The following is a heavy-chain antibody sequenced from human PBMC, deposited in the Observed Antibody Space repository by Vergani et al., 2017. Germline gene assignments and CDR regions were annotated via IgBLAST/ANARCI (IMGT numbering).Heavy chain of an antibody. J-gene: IGHJ6*03. CDR2: IWYDGSNK. V-gene: IGHV3-33*01. D-gene: IGHD3-10*01. Sequence: QVQLVESGGGVVQPGRSLRLSCAASGFTFSSYGMEWVRQAPGKGLEWVAVIWYDGSNKYYADSVKGRFTISRDNSKNTLYLQMNSLRAEETAVYYCARDDYYGSGSSYYYYMDVWGKGTTVTVSS. CDR3: ARDDYYGSGSSYYYYMDV. CDR1: GFTFSSYG.